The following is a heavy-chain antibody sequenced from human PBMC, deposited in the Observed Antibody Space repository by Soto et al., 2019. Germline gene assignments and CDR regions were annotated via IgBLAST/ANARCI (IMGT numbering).Heavy chain of an antibody. V-gene: IGHV4-31*03. CDR2: IHHSGSS. CDR1: GGSVNIADYY. D-gene: IGHD5-18*01. CDR3: ARDASRSNLGYRDV. Sequence: QVQLQESGPGLVKPSQTLSLTCTVSGGSVNIADYYWNWVRQPPGKGLEWIGEIHHSGSSDHNPSLKSRLTMSVDTAKNQVSLKLTSVTAADTAVYFCARDASRSNLGYRDVWGQGTTVIVSS. J-gene: IGHJ6*02.